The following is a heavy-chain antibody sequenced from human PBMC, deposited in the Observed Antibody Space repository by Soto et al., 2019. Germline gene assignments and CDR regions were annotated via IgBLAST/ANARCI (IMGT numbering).Heavy chain of an antibody. CDR3: AGDRRAGGNYGFYFDF. V-gene: IGHV3-23*01. D-gene: IGHD3-10*01. CDR2: SSATGADT. Sequence: EVQLLESGGGLVQPGGSLRLSCAASGFTFSSYGMTWVRQAPGKGLEWVSFSSATGADTYYADSVKGRFTTSRDKFKNELYLLMTSVIADDTGVYYCAGDRRAGGNYGFYFDFCGQGVLVIVSS. J-gene: IGHJ5*01. CDR1: GFTFSSYG.